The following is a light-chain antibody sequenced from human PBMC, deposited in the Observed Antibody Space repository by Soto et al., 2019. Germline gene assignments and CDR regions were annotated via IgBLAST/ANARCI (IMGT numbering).Light chain of an antibody. CDR3: QSYDFSSHWV. CDR1: SGSVASNY. V-gene: IGLV6-57*01. Sequence: NFMLTQPHSVSESPGKTVTISCTRSSGSVASNYVQWYQQRPGGSPTTVIYEDDQRPSGVPDRFSGSIDRSSNSASLTISGLKTEDEADYYCQSYDFSSHWVFGGGTKLTVL. CDR2: EDD. J-gene: IGLJ3*02.